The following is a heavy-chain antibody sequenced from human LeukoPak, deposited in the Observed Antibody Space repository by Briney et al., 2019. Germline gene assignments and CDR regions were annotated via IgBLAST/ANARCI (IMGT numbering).Heavy chain of an antibody. Sequence: GASVKVTCKASGSTFTSYGISWVRQAPGQGLELMGWISAYNGNTNYAQKLQGRVTMTTDTSTSTAYMELRSLRSDDTAVYYCARGLVAAAGIPIDYWGQGTLVTVSS. D-gene: IGHD6-13*01. J-gene: IGHJ4*02. CDR3: ARGLVAAAGIPIDY. CDR1: GSTFTSYG. V-gene: IGHV1-18*01. CDR2: ISAYNGNT.